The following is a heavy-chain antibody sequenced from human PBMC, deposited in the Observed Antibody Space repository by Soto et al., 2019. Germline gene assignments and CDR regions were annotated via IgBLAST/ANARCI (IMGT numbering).Heavy chain of an antibody. CDR3: ARSPEATVTAFDY. D-gene: IGHD4-17*01. Sequence: QVQLQESGPGLVKPSQTLSLTCTVSGGSISSGGYYWSWIRQHPGKGLEWIGYIYYSGSTYYNPSLKSRVTISVDTSKNQFAQKLSSVTAADTAVYYCARSPEATVTAFDYWGQGTLVTVSS. V-gene: IGHV4-31*03. CDR1: GGSISSGGYY. J-gene: IGHJ4*02. CDR2: IYYSGST.